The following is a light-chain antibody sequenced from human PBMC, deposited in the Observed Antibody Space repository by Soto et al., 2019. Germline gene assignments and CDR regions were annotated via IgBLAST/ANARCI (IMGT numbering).Light chain of an antibody. CDR3: QQYGRSPFT. J-gene: IGKJ3*01. Sequence: EIVLTQSAGTLSLSPGERATLSCRASQSVSSSYLAWYQQKPGQAPRLLIYGASSRATGIPGRFSGSGSGTDFTLTISRLEPEDFGVYYCQQYGRSPFTFGPGTEVDIK. V-gene: IGKV3-20*01. CDR2: GAS. CDR1: QSVSSSY.